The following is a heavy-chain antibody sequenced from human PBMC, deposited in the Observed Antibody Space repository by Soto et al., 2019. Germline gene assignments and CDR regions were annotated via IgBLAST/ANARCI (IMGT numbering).Heavy chain of an antibody. J-gene: IGHJ6*02. CDR2: IYPGDSDT. V-gene: IGHV5-51*01. D-gene: IGHD5-18*01. CDR1: GYSFTSYW. CDR3: ASLRRSGYSYGRAYGMDV. Sequence: EVQLVQSGAEVKKPGESLKISCKGSGYSFTSYWIGWVRQMPGKGLEWMGIIYPGDSDTRYSPSFQGQVTISADKSISTAYLQWSSLKASDTAMYYCASLRRSGYSYGRAYGMDVWGQGTTVTVSS.